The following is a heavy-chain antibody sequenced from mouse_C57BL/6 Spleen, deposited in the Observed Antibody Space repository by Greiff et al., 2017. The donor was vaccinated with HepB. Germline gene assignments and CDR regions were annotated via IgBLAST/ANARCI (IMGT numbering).Heavy chain of an antibody. V-gene: IGHV2-5*01. D-gene: IGHD2-1*01. CDR2: IWRGGST. Sequence: VQLQQSGPGLVQPSQSLSITCTVSGFSLTSYGVHWVRQSPGKGLEWLGVIWRGGSTDYNAAFMSRLSITKDNSKSQVFFKMNSLQADDTAIYYCAKGAIYYGNYYFDYWGQGTTLTVSS. J-gene: IGHJ2*01. CDR1: GFSLTSYG. CDR3: AKGAIYYGNYYFDY.